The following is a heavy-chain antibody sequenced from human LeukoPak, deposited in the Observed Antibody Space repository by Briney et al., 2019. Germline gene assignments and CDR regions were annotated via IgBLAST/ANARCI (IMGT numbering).Heavy chain of an antibody. Sequence: SVKVSCKASGATFSSYAISWVRQAPGQGLEWMGGIIPIFGTANYAQKFQGRVTITTDESTSTAYMELSSLRSEDTAVYYCARGRVDTAMVCDYWGQGTLVTVSS. CDR2: IIPIFGTA. CDR1: GATFSSYA. D-gene: IGHD5-18*01. J-gene: IGHJ4*02. V-gene: IGHV1-69*05. CDR3: ARGRVDTAMVCDY.